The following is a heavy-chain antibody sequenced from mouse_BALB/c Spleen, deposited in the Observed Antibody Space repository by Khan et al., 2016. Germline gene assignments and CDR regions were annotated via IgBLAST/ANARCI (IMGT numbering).Heavy chain of an antibody. V-gene: IGHV3-8*02. Sequence: VQLKESGPSLVKPSQTLSLTCSFTGDSITSGYLNWIRKFPGNKLEYIGYISYSGSTYYNPSLKSRISITRDTSKNHYSLQLNSLTTEETATYYCARDDGYYFDYWGQGTTLTVSS. CDR2: ISYSGST. J-gene: IGHJ2*01. CDR1: GDSITSGY. CDR3: ARDDGYYFDY. D-gene: IGHD2-3*01.